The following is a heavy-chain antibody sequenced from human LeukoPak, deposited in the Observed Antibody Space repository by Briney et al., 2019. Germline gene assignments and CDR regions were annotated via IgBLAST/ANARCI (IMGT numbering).Heavy chain of an antibody. V-gene: IGHV3-7*01. D-gene: IGHD2-2*01. CDR1: GFTFSRYW. Sequence: AGGSLRLSCAAAGFTFSRYWMSWVRQATGKGLECVAKIKEDGSEKHYVDSVKGRFTISRDNAKNSLYLQMNSLTVEDTAVYYCARETDSTLFDYWGQGTLVTVSS. CDR3: ARETDSTLFDY. J-gene: IGHJ4*02. CDR2: IKEDGSEK.